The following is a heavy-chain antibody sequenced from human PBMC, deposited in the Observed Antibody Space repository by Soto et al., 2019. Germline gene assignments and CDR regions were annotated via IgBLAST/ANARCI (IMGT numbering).Heavy chain of an antibody. Sequence: QVQLVESGGGGVQPGRSLRLSCAAAGFTFSSYGMHWVRQAPGKGLEWVAVIWYDGSNKYYADSVKGRFTISRDNSKNTLYLQMNSLRAEDTGVYYCARDPTYPYKRNHLPPYMDVWGKGTTVTVSS. CDR3: ARDPTYPYKRNHLPPYMDV. J-gene: IGHJ6*03. V-gene: IGHV3-33*01. CDR2: IWYDGSNK. CDR1: GFTFSSYG. D-gene: IGHD1-20*01.